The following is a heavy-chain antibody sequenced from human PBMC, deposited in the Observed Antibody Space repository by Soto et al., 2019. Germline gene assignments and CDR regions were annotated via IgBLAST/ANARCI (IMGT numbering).Heavy chain of an antibody. CDR3: VRGGGGGLFDP. CDR2: ISPGSRYP. V-gene: IGHV3-11*06. CDR1: GFTFGYSY. D-gene: IGHD2-15*01. Sequence: PGGSLRLSCAGSGFTFGYSYMSWIRQAPGKGLEWLSYISPGSRYPAYADSVKGRFTISRDNAKRSLYPQMMSLTAEDTAIYYCVRGGGGGLFDPWGQGTMVTVS. J-gene: IGHJ5*02.